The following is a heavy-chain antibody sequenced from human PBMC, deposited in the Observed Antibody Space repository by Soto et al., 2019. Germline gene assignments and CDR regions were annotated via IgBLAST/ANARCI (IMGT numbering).Heavy chain of an antibody. CDR2: IYWDDDE. J-gene: IGHJ4*02. D-gene: IGHD7-27*01. Sequence: QITLKESGPTLVKPTQTLTLTCAFSGFSLSTTGVGVGWIRQPPGKALEWLAFIYWDDDERYRPSLKSRLTITKDTSQTQVVLTMATLDPVDTATYYCARTSVNWGSRGLIDHSGQGTLVTVSS. V-gene: IGHV2-5*02. CDR1: GFSLSTTGVG. CDR3: ARTSVNWGSRGLIDH.